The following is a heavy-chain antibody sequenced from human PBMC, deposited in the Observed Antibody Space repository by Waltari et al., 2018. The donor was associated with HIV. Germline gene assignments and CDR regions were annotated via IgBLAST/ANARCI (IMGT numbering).Heavy chain of an antibody. CDR2: IWYDASNK. CDR3: AREGNVDIVATMDYYGMDV. V-gene: IGHV3-33*08. D-gene: IGHD5-12*01. Sequence: QVQLVESGGGVVQPGRSLRLSCAASGFTFSSYGMHWLRQAPGKGLEWVALIWYDASNKYYADSVKGRFTISRDNSKNTLYLQMNSLRAEDTAVYYCAREGNVDIVATMDYYGMDVWGQGTTVTVSS. CDR1: GFTFSSYG. J-gene: IGHJ6*02.